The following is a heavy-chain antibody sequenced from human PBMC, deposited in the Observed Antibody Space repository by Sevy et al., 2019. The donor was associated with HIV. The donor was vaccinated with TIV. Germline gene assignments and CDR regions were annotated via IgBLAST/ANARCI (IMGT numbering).Heavy chain of an antibody. CDR1: GSSFSRYW. V-gene: IGHV3-7*01. Sequence: GGSLRLSCAASGSSFSRYWMSWVRQAPEKGLEWVANINEEGNKKYYVDSVKGRFTISRDNTKNSLFLQMNSLTDEDTAVYYCARDPRYGDYVGNYYFDYWGQGALVTVSS. CDR2: INEEGNKK. CDR3: ARDPRYGDYVGNYYFDY. D-gene: IGHD4-17*01. J-gene: IGHJ4*02.